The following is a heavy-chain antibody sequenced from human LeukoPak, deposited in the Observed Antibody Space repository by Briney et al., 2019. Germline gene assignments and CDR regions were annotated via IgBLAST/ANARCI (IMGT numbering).Heavy chain of an antibody. CDR2: ISSNGGSI. CDR1: GFTFSGYA. V-gene: IGHV3-64*01. J-gene: IGHJ4*02. D-gene: IGHD3-10*01. Sequence: GGSLRLSCAASGFTFSGYAMHWVRQAPGKELEYVSAISSNGGSIHYANSVRGRFTISRDNSKNTLYLQMNSLRAEDTAVYYCAKVANHYYGSGNSPYYFDYWGQGTLVTVSS. CDR3: AKVANHYYGSGNSPYYFDY.